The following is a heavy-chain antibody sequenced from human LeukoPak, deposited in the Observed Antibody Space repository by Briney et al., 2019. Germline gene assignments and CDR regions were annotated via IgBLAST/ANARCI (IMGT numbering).Heavy chain of an antibody. V-gene: IGHV4-59*01. Sequence: PSETLSLTCTVSGDSISDFYWSWIRQSQEKGLEWIGEVYYSGSTHYNPSLKSRVTISLDTSNNQFSLKLSSVTAADTAVYYCARDTSGYRRGSFDYWGQGTLVTVSS. CDR3: ARDTSGYRRGSFDY. CDR1: GDSISDFY. CDR2: VYYSGST. D-gene: IGHD3-22*01. J-gene: IGHJ4*02.